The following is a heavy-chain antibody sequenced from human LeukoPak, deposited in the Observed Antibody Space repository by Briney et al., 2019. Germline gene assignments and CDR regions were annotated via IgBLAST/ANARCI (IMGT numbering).Heavy chain of an antibody. Sequence: GGSLRLSCAASGFTFSSYAMSWVRQAPGKGLEWVAVISYDGSNKYYADSVKGRFTISRDNSKNTLYLQMNSLRAEDTAVYYCARDVRVITMVRGVMGGLDYWGQGTLVTVSS. D-gene: IGHD3-10*01. J-gene: IGHJ4*02. CDR1: GFTFSSYA. V-gene: IGHV3-30*04. CDR3: ARDVRVITMVRGVMGGLDY. CDR2: ISYDGSNK.